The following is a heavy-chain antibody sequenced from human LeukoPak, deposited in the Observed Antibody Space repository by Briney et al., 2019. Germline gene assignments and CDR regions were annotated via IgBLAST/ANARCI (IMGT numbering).Heavy chain of an antibody. CDR2: ISGGST. J-gene: IGHJ4*02. CDR3: ARDAPGARGPFDY. D-gene: IGHD7-27*01. Sequence: PGGSLRLSCAASGFTVSSNEMSWVRQAPGKGLEWVSSISGGSTYYADSRKGRFTISRDNSKNTLYLQMNSLRAEDTAVYYCARDAPGARGPFDYWGQGTLVTVSS. V-gene: IGHV3-38-3*01. CDR1: GFTVSSNE.